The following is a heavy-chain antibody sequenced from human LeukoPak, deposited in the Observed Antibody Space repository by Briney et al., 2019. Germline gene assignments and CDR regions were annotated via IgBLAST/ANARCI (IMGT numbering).Heavy chain of an antibody. CDR2: INHSGST. Sequence: SETLSLTCTVSGYSISSGYYWSWIRQPPGKGLEWIGEINHSGSTNYNPSLKSRVTISVDTPKNQFSLKLSSVTAADTAVYYCARGPRATWDYWGQGTLVTVSS. J-gene: IGHJ4*02. V-gene: IGHV4-38-2*02. CDR1: GYSISSGYY. CDR3: ARGPRATWDY. D-gene: IGHD1-26*01.